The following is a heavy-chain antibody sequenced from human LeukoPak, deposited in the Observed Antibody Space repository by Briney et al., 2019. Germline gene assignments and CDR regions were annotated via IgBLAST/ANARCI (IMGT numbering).Heavy chain of an antibody. CDR2: IYYSGST. D-gene: IGHD4-17*01. CDR3: AREGTAYGDVA. Sequence: SETLSLTCTVSGGSISSYYWSWIRQPPGKGLEWIGYIYYSGSTNYNPSLKSRVTISVDTSKNQSSLKLSSVTAADTSVYYCAREGTAYGDVAWGQGTLATVSS. J-gene: IGHJ5*02. V-gene: IGHV4-59*01. CDR1: GGSISSYY.